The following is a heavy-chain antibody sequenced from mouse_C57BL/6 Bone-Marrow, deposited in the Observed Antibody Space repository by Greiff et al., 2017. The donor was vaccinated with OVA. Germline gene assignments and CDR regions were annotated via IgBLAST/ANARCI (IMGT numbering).Heavy chain of an antibody. J-gene: IGHJ2*01. V-gene: IGHV1-69*01. D-gene: IGHD2-14*01. CDR2: IDPSDSYT. Sequence: QVQLQQSGAELVMPGASVKLSCKASGYTFTSYWMHWVKQRPGQGLEWIGEIDPSDSYTNYNQKFKGKSTLTVDKSSSTAYMQLSSLTSEDSAVYYCARALRGYPDYWGQGTTLTVSS. CDR1: GYTFTSYW. CDR3: ARALRGYPDY.